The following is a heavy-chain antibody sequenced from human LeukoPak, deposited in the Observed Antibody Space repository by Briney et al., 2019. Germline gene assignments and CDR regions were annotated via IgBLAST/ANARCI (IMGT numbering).Heavy chain of an antibody. CDR2: ISYDGSNK. J-gene: IGHJ4*02. Sequence: GGSLRLSCAASGFTFSSYAMHWVRQAPGKGLEWVAVISYDGSNKYYADSVKGRFTISRDNSKNTLYLQMNSLRAEDTAVYYCAKDKGFLGSGYPAHFDYWGQGTLVTVSS. V-gene: IGHV3-30*04. D-gene: IGHD3-22*01. CDR3: AKDKGFLGSGYPAHFDY. CDR1: GFTFSSYA.